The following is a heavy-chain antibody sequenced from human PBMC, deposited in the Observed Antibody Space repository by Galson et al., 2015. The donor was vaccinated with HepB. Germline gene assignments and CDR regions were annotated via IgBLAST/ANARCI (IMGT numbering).Heavy chain of an antibody. D-gene: IGHD4-11*01. CDR2: ISYDGSNK. J-gene: IGHJ4*02. V-gene: IGHV3-30*18. Sequence: LRLSCAASGFTFSTYGMHWVRQAPGKGLEWVAIISYDGSNKYYADSVKGRFTISRDNSKNTLYLQMNSLRAEDTAVYYCAKDLTTHYGGTFDYWGQGTLVTVSS. CDR1: GFTFSTYG. CDR3: AKDLTTHYGGTFDY.